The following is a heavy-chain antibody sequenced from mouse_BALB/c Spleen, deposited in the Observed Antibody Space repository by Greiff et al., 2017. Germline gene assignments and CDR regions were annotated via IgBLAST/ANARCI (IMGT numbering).Heavy chain of an antibody. J-gene: IGHJ4*01. V-gene: IGHV5-6-5*01. Sequence: DVKLVESGGGLVKPGGSLKLSCAASGFTFSSYAMPWVRQTPEKRLEWVASISSGGSTYYPDSVKGRFTISSDNARNIRDLQMSSLRSEDTAMYYCARGRDMVATDMDYWGQGTSVTVSS. D-gene: IGHD2-2*01. CDR3: ARGRDMVATDMDY. CDR1: GFTFSSYA. CDR2: ISSGGST.